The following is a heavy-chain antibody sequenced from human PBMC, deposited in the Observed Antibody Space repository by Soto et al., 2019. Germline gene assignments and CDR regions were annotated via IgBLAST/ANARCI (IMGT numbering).Heavy chain of an antibody. Sequence: GGSLRLSCAASGFTFSSYAVSWARQTPGKGLEWVSTISASGAYTYYVDSVKGRFTISRDNSRNTLYLQMRSLRAGGTATYYCAKEVIAARPYYFDYWGQGTLVTVSS. D-gene: IGHD6-6*01. V-gene: IGHV3-23*01. CDR2: ISASGAYT. CDR1: GFTFSSYA. CDR3: AKEVIAARPYYFDY. J-gene: IGHJ4*02.